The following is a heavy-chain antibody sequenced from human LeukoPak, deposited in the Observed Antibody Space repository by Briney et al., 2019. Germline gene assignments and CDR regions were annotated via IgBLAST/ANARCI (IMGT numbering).Heavy chain of an antibody. CDR3: AKAGDAWGYKSPLGGRFDY. V-gene: IGHV3-23*01. J-gene: IGHJ4*02. D-gene: IGHD5-24*01. CDR2: ISGSGVST. Sequence: GGSLRLSCAASGFTFSSYAMSWVRQAPGRGLEWVSAISGSGVSTYYADSVKGRFTISRDNSKNRLYLQMNSLRAEDTAVYYCAKAGDAWGYKSPLGGRFDYWGQGTLVTVSS. CDR1: GFTFSSYA.